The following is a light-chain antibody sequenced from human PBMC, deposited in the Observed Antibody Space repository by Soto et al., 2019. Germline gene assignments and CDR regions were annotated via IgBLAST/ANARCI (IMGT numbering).Light chain of an antibody. CDR1: QSVSSSY. CDR3: QQYGSSPYT. V-gene: IGKV3-20*01. CDR2: GAS. J-gene: IGKJ2*01. Sequence: EIVLTQSPGTLSLSPGERATLSCRASQSVSSSYLAWYQQKPGQAPRLLIYGASSRATGIPDRFSGSGSGTDFTLTICRLEPEDVAVYYCQQYGSSPYTFGQGTKLEIK.